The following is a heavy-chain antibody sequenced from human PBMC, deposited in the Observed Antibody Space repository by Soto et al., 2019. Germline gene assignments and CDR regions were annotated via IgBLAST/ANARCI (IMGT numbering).Heavy chain of an antibody. J-gene: IGHJ4*02. CDR2: ISAYNGNT. Sequence: QVQLVQSGAEVKKPGASVKVSCKASGYTFTSYGISWVRRAPGQGLEWMGWISAYNGNTTDAQKFQGRVPMTTDTYPSRGYMALGSLTSDGTAVYYCARETPIFASWGLGTLVPVSS. CDR3: ARETPIFAS. V-gene: IGHV1-18*04. CDR1: GYTFTSYG.